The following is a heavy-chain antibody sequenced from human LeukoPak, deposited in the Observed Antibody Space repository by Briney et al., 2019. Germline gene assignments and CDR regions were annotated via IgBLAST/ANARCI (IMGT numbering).Heavy chain of an antibody. CDR1: GFTFDDYA. CDR2: ISWNSGSI. D-gene: IGHD1-26*01. Sequence: GRSLRLSCAASGFTFDDYAMHWVRQAPGKGLEWVSGISWNSGSIGYADSVKGRFTISRDNAKNSLYLQMNSLRAEDTALYYCAKGSDVGISGIDYWGQGTLVTVSS. CDR3: AKGSDVGISGIDY. J-gene: IGHJ4*02. V-gene: IGHV3-9*01.